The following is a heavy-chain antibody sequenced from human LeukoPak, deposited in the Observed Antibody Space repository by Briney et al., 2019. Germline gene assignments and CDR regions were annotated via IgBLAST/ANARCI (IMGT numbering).Heavy chain of an antibody. Sequence: SETLSLTCAVYGGSFSGYYWSWIRQPPGKGLEWIGEINHSGSTNYNPSLKSRVTIPVDTSKNQFSLKLSSVTAADTAVYYCARVRYNWNHFDYWGQGTLVTVSS. J-gene: IGHJ4*02. D-gene: IGHD1-20*01. CDR3: ARVRYNWNHFDY. CDR2: INHSGST. V-gene: IGHV4-34*01. CDR1: GGSFSGYY.